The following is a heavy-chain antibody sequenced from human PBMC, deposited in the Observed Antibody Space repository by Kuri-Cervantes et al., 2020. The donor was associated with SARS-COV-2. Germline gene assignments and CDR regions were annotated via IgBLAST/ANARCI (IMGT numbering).Heavy chain of an antibody. CDR1: GFTFSSLA. Sequence: GESLKISCAASGFTFSSLAMSWVRQAPGKGLEWVSSISGSGVGTYYADSVKGRFTISRDNSKNTLYLQMDSLRAEDSALYYCAKVGLSFDYWGQGTLVTVSS. V-gene: IGHV3-23*01. D-gene: IGHD2/OR15-2a*01. CDR3: AKVGLSFDY. J-gene: IGHJ4*02. CDR2: ISGSGVGT.